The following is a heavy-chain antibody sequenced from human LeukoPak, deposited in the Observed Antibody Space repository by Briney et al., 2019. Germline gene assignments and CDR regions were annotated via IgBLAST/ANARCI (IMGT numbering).Heavy chain of an antibody. Sequence: GGSLRLSCAASGFTFSSYAMSGVRQAPGKGLEWVSSISDSGGSTYYADSVKGRFTISRDNSKNTLYLQMNSLRAEDTAVYYCARDRALIDYWGQGTLVTVSS. CDR1: GFTFSSYA. CDR2: ISDSGGST. D-gene: IGHD5-24*01. CDR3: ARDRALIDY. J-gene: IGHJ4*02. V-gene: IGHV3-23*01.